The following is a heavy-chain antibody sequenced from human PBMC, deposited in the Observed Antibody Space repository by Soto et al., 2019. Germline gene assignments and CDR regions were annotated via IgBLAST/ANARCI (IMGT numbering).Heavy chain of an antibody. CDR1: GFPVSSNY. V-gene: IGHV3-53*01. J-gene: IGHJ4*02. D-gene: IGHD5-18*01. CDR2: LYSDYTT. Sequence: GGSLRLSCAASGFPVSSNYMSWVRQAPGKGLEWVSVLYSDYTTYYADSVKGRFTISRDDSKNTLFLQMNSLRAEDTAVYYCARGRGYSYGTPLDYWGQGTLVTVSS. CDR3: ARGRGYSYGTPLDY.